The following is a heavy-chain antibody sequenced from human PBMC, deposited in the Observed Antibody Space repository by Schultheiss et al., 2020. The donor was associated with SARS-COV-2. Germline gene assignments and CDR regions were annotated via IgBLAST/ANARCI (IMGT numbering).Heavy chain of an antibody. CDR1: GGTFSTYA. V-gene: IGHV1-69*13. J-gene: IGHJ4*02. CDR2: IIPIFGTP. Sequence: SVKVSCKASGGTFSTYAISWVRQAPGQGLEWVGGIIPIFGTPNYAQDFEGRVTITADESTRTAYMELSSLRSEDTAVYYCARAADYSDSSAYLHPSDYWGQGTLVTVSS. CDR3: ARAADYSDSSAYLHPSDY. D-gene: IGHD3-22*01.